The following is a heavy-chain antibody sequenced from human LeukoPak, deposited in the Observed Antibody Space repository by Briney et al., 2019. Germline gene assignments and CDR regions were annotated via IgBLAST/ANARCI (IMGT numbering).Heavy chain of an antibody. CDR1: GGSISSSSYY. CDR2: IYYSVST. V-gene: IGHV4-39*01. CDR3: ARLIDGVAAAGTFFDY. Sequence: SETLSLTCTVSGGSISSSSYYWGWIRQPPGKGLEWIGSIYYSVSTYYNPSLKSRVTISVDTSKNQFSLKLSSVTAADTAVYYCARLIDGVAAAGTFFDYWGQGTLVTVSS. J-gene: IGHJ4*02. D-gene: IGHD6-13*01.